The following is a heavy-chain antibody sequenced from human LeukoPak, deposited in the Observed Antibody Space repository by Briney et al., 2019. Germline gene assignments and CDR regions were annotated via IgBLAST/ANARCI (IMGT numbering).Heavy chain of an antibody. Sequence: PSETLSLTCTVSDDSISRGYYWAWIRQPPGTGLEWIGSIFHSGSTYYKPSLLSRVTISVDTSKNQFSLKMSSVTAADTAVYYCARSVGNSGSFQGYNYWGQGILVTVSS. CDR1: DDSISRGYY. CDR3: ARSVGNSGSFQGYNY. V-gene: IGHV4-38-2*02. CDR2: IFHSGST. D-gene: IGHD1-26*01. J-gene: IGHJ4*02.